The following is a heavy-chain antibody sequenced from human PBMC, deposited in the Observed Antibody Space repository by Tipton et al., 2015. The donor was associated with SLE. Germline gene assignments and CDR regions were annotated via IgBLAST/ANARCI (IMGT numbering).Heavy chain of an antibody. D-gene: IGHD2-15*01. CDR3: ARESGYCSGDSCYSNYYGMDV. V-gene: IGHV1-69*01. J-gene: IGHJ6*02. CDR1: GGTFSSYA. CDR2: IIPIFGTA. Sequence: QSGAEVKKPGSSVKVSCKASGGTFSSYAISWVRQAPGQGLEWMGGIIPIFGTANYAQKFQGRATITADESTSTAYMELSSLRSEASAVFYCARESGYCSGDSCYSNYYGMDVWGQGTTVTVSS.